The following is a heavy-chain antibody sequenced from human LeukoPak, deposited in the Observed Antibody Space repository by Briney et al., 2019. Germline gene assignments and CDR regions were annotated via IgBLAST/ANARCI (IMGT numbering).Heavy chain of an antibody. CDR3: AKDAGGSCYLPVDN. D-gene: IGHD2-15*01. J-gene: IGHJ4*02. CDR1: GFTFSNYD. V-gene: IGHV3-30*18. Sequence: GGSLRLSCAASGFTFSNYDMHWVRQAPGKGLEWVAVISYDGTNKYYADSVKGRFTISRDNSKNTLYLQMNSLRVEDTAVYYCAKDAGGSCYLPVDNWGQGTLVTVSS. CDR2: ISYDGTNK.